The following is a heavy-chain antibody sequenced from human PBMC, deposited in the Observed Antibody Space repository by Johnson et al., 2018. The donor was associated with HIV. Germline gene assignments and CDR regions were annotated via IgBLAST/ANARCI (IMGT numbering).Heavy chain of an antibody. CDR3: VRVKSGGAFDI. Sequence: VQLVESGGGLVQPGGSLRLSCAASGFTFSDHYMDWVRQAPGKGLEWVGRIRSKANSYATAYAASVKGRFTISRDDSKNTAYLQMNSLKTEDTAIYYCVRVKSGGAFDIWGQGTMVTVSS. D-gene: IGHD1-26*01. J-gene: IGHJ3*02. CDR2: IRSKANSYAT. V-gene: IGHV3-72*01. CDR1: GFTFSDHY.